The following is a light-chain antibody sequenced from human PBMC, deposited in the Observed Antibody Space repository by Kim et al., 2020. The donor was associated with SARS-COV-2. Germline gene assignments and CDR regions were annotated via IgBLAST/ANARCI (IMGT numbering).Light chain of an antibody. CDR2: DVD. V-gene: IGLV2-14*03. CDR1: NADIGAFDY. Sequence: GRSITISCSGTNADIGAFDYVSWYQQLPDKVPKLITYDVDKRPSGISVRFSGSKSGNTASLTVSGLQPEDEADYYCASHTTDNTWVFGGGTQLTVL. J-gene: IGLJ3*02. CDR3: ASHTTDNTWV.